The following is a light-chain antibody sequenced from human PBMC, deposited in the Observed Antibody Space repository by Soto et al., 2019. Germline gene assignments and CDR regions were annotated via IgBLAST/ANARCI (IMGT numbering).Light chain of an antibody. Sequence: QSVLTQPPSASGSPGQSVTISCTGASSDVGGYNFVSWYQQHPGKAPKLMIYDVTKRPSGVPDRFSGSKSGNTASLTVSGLQADDEADYYCSSYAGSSAPVAFGGGTKVTVL. V-gene: IGLV2-8*01. CDR1: SSDVGGYNF. CDR2: DVT. J-gene: IGLJ2*01. CDR3: SSYAGSSAPVA.